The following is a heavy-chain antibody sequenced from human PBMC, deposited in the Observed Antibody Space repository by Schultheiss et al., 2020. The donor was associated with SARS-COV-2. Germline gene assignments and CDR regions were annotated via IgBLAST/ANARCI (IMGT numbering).Heavy chain of an antibody. CDR3: ATDEVGGGSCYSDYFDY. V-gene: IGHV4-30-2*01. CDR2: IYHSGST. CDR1: GGSISSGGYS. D-gene: IGHD2-15*01. J-gene: IGHJ4*02. Sequence: SETLSLTCTVSGGSISSGGYSWSWIRQPPGKGLEWIGYIYHSGSTNYNPSLKSRVTISVDTSKNQFSLKLSSVTAADTAVYYCATDEVGGGSCYSDYFDYWGQGTLVTVSS.